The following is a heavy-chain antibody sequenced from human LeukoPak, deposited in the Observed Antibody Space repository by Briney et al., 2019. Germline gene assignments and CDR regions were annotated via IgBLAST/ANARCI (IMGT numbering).Heavy chain of an antibody. CDR3: ARAQAYSGRIFDY. CDR2: ISSSSSYI. CDR1: GFTFSTFW. V-gene: IGHV3-21*01. Sequence: PGGSLRLSCATSGFTFSTFWMHWVRQAPGKGLVWVSSISSSSSYIYYADSVKGRFTISRDNAKNSLYLQMNSLRAEDTAVYYCARAQAYSGRIFDYWGQGTLVTVSS. D-gene: IGHD1-26*01. J-gene: IGHJ4*02.